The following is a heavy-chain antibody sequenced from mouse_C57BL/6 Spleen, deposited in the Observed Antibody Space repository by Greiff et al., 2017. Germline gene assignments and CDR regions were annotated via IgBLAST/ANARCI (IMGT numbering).Heavy chain of an antibody. CDR3: TRGTAQATYAMDY. J-gene: IGHJ4*01. V-gene: IGHV14-1*01. Sequence: VQLKQSGAELVRPGASVKLSCTASGFNIKDYYMHWVKQRPEQGLEWIGRIDPEDGDTEYAPKFQGKATMTADTSSNTAYLQLSSLTSEDTAVYYCTRGTAQATYAMDYWGQGTSVTVSS. CDR1: GFNIKDYY. CDR2: IDPEDGDT. D-gene: IGHD3-2*02.